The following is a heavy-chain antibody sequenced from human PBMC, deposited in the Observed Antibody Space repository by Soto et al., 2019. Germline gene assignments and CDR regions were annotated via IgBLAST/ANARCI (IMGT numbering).Heavy chain of an antibody. V-gene: IGHV1-2*02. CDR3: ARDNYGPLEY. D-gene: IGHD3-10*01. CDR1: GYTFTDLY. Sequence: QVQLVQSGAEVKKPGASVRVSCRPSGYTFTDLYIHWMRQAPGQGLEWMGWIDPRSGDRRITQKFQGRVTMTRDTSTSTVYMELTSLTSDNTAVYDCARDNYGPLEYWGPVTLVNVSA. J-gene: IGHJ4*02. CDR2: IDPRSGDR.